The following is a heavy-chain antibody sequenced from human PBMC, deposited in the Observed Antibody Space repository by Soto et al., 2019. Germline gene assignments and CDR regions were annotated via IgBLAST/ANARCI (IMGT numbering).Heavy chain of an antibody. CDR1: GFTFSDYW. J-gene: IGHJ4*02. CDR3: ERDGVAPGLYFDC. Sequence: VQLVESGGGLVQPGGSLSLSCVASGFTFSDYWMNWVRQAPGKGLEWVASMKYDGREKIYVVSVKGRFTISRDNAKNSLYLQMASLRAADTAVYYCERDGVAPGLYFDCWGQGTLVTVSS. V-gene: IGHV3-7*05. CDR2: MKYDGREK. D-gene: IGHD6-13*01.